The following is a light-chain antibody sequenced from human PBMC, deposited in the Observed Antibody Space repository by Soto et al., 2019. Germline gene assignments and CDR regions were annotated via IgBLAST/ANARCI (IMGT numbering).Light chain of an antibody. CDR1: QSLLHRDGSTY. Sequence: DIVMTQTPLSLSVTLGQPASISCRSSQSLLHRDGSTYLNWLQQRPGQPPRLLIYRISNRFSGVPDRFSGSGAGTFFTLTISRVEAEDVGIYYCMQSTDFPRTFGQGTKLEIK. CDR3: MQSTDFPRT. CDR2: RIS. V-gene: IGKV2-24*01. J-gene: IGKJ2*01.